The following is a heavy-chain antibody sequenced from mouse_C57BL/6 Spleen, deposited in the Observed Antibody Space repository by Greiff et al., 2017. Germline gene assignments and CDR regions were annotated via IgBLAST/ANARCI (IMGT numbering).Heavy chain of an antibody. J-gene: IGHJ2*01. Sequence: VQLKQSGPELVKPGASVKISCKASGYSFTGYYMNWVKQSPEKSLEWIGEINPSTGGTTYNQKFKAKATLTVDKSSSTAYMQLKSLTSEDSAVYYCARRDYYGSRNYWGQGTTLTVSS. CDR1: GYSFTGYY. D-gene: IGHD1-1*01. V-gene: IGHV1-42*01. CDR3: ARRDYYGSRNY. CDR2: INPSTGGT.